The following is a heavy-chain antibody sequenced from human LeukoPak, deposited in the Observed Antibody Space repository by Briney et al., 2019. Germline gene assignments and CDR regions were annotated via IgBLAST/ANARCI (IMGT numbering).Heavy chain of an antibody. Sequence: ASVTVSCKASGGTFSSYAISWVRQAPGQGLEWMGGIIPIFGTANYAQKFQGRVTITADESTSTAYMELSSLRSEDTAVYYCASSSYGSESQNYYYGMDVWGQGTTVTVSS. CDR2: IIPIFGTA. J-gene: IGHJ6*02. CDR3: ASSSYGSESQNYYYGMDV. CDR1: GGTFSSYA. V-gene: IGHV1-69*13. D-gene: IGHD3-10*01.